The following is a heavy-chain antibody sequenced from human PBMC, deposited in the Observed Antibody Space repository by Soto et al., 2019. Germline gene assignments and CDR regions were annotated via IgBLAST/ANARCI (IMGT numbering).Heavy chain of an antibody. CDR2: ISAYNGNT. J-gene: IGHJ6*02. V-gene: IGHV1-18*01. CDR1: GYTFTSYG. CDR3: AREGRRDYYYYGMDV. Sequence: ASVKVSCKASGYTFTSYGISWVRQAPGQGLEWMGWISAYNGNTNYAQKLQGRVTMTTDTSTSTACMELRSLRSDDTAVYYCAREGRRDYYYYGMDVWGQGTTVTVSS.